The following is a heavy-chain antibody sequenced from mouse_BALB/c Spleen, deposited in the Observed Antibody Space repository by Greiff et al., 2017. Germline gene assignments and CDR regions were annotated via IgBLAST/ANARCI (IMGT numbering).Heavy chain of an antibody. CDR2: ISSGSSTI. CDR3: ARGLPHYAMDY. Sequence: DVMLVESGGGLVQPGGSRKLSCAASGFTFSSFGMHWVRQAPEKGLEWVAYISSGSSTIYYADTVKGRFTISRDNPKNTLFLQMTSLRSEDTAMYYCARGLPHYAMDYWGQGTSVTVSS. V-gene: IGHV5-17*02. J-gene: IGHJ4*01. D-gene: IGHD2-4*01. CDR1: GFTFSSFG.